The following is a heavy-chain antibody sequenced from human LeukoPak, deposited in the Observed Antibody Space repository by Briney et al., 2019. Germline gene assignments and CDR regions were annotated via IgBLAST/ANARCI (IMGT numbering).Heavy chain of an antibody. Sequence: SAPTLVSPFQTLTLTCSFSGFSLRTSGMGVGCIRQLAGKALEWLAIIYWDDDKRYNPSLKSRLTFTKDTSKNQVVLTMTNMDPVDTATYFCAHRQGSPFDYWGQGTLVTVSS. CDR2: IYWDDDK. CDR3: AHRQGSPFDY. D-gene: IGHD3-10*01. J-gene: IGHJ4*02. V-gene: IGHV2-5*02. CDR1: GFSLRTSGMG.